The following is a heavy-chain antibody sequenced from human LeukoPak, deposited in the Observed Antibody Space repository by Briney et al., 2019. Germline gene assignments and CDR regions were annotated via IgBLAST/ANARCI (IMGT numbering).Heavy chain of an antibody. V-gene: IGHV3-48*04. CDR3: ARVSGWYYFDY. Sequence: PGGSLRLSCAASGFTFSSYSMNWVRQAPGKGLEWVSYISSSSSTIYYADSVKGRFTISRDNAKNSLYLQMNSLRAEDTAVYYCARVSGWYYFDYWGQGTLVTVSS. D-gene: IGHD6-19*01. J-gene: IGHJ4*02. CDR1: GFTFSSYS. CDR2: ISSSSSTI.